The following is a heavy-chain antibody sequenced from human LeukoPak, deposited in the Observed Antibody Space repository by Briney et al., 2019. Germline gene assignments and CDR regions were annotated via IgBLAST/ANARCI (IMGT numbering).Heavy chain of an antibody. V-gene: IGHV3-30*01. D-gene: IGHD6-19*01. CDR1: GFTFSSYA. Sequence: PGRSLRLSCAASGFTFSSYAMHWVRQAPGKGLEWVAVISYDGSNKYYADSVKGRFTISRDNSKNTLYLQMNSLRAEDTAVYYCARGMASRQWLVECDYWGQGTLVTVSS. CDR3: ARGMASRQWLVECDY. J-gene: IGHJ4*02. CDR2: ISYDGSNK.